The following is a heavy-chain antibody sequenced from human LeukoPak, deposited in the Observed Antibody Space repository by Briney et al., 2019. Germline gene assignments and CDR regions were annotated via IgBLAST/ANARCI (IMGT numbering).Heavy chain of an antibody. CDR2: IYYSGST. CDR3: ARQETAYYDFWSGPDDAFDI. CDR1: GGSFSGYY. J-gene: IGHJ3*02. V-gene: IGHV4-39*01. Sequence: KPSETLSLTCVVYGGSFSGYYWGWIRQPPGKGLEWIGSIYYSGSTYYNPSLKSRVTISVDTSKNQFSLKLSSVTAADTAVYYCARQETAYYDFWSGPDDAFDIWGQGTMVTVSS. D-gene: IGHD3-3*01.